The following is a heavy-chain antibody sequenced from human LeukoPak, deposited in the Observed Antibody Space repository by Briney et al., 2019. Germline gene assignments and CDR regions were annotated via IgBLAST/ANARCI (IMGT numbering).Heavy chain of an antibody. V-gene: IGHV3-11*01. CDR3: ARESGPVLPTIFGVVTDAFDI. J-gene: IGHJ3*02. Sequence: GGSLRLSCAASGFTFSDYYMSWIRQAPGKGLAWVSYISSSGSTIDYADSVKGRFTISRDNAKNSLYLQMNSLRAEDTAVYYCARESGPVLPTIFGVVTDAFDIWGQGTMVTVSS. CDR2: ISSSGSTI. CDR1: GFTFSDYY. D-gene: IGHD3-3*01.